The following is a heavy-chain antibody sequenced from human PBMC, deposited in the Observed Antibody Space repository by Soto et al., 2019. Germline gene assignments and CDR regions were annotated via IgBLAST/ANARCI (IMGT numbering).Heavy chain of an antibody. Sequence: QVHLVESGGGVVQPGRSLRLSCAASGFTFSNNGMHWVRQAPGKGLEWMGVISYEGSEKYYAGSVKGRFTISRDNPKNTLYLQMDTLRAEDTAIYYCVKDKGAAAGFDYWGQGILVTVSS. CDR3: VKDKGAAAGFDY. CDR1: GFTFSNNG. CDR2: ISYEGSEK. D-gene: IGHD6-13*01. V-gene: IGHV3-30*18. J-gene: IGHJ4*02.